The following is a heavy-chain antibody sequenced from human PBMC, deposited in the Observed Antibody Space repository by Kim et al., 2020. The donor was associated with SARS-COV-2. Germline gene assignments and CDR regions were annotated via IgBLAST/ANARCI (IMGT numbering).Heavy chain of an antibody. J-gene: IGHJ4*02. Sequence: STSYAQKCQGRVTMTRDTSTSTVYMELSSLRSEDTAVYYCARERDSSEDYWGQGTLVTVSS. CDR3: ARERDSSEDY. V-gene: IGHV1-46*01. D-gene: IGHD6-6*01. CDR2: ST.